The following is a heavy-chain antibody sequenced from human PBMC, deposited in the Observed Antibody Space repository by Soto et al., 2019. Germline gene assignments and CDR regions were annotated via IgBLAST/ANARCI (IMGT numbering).Heavy chain of an antibody. CDR2: INPDNGNT. J-gene: IGHJ5*02. CDR3: ARDPRYCSGDRCYNWFEP. D-gene: IGHD2-15*01. Sequence: ASVKVSCKASGYTFTNYGINWVREAPGQGLEWMGWINPDNGNTKFAQKVQGRVTMTTDASTSTAYMEVRSLRSDDTAVYYCARDPRYCSGDRCYNWFEPWGKGTLVTVSP. V-gene: IGHV1-18*01. CDR1: GYTFTNYG.